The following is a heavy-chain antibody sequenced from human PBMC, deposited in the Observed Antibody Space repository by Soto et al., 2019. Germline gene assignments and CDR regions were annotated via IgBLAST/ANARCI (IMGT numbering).Heavy chain of an antibody. CDR1: GGSISSSNW. CDR2: IYHSGST. Sequence: PSETLSLTCAVSGGSISSSNWWSWVRQPPGKGLEWIGEIYHSGSTNYNPSLKSRVTISVDKSKNQFSLKLSSVTAADTAVYYCARFDSAGAYYYYGMDVWGQGTTVTVSS. CDR3: ARFDSAGAYYYYGMDV. J-gene: IGHJ6*02. V-gene: IGHV4-4*02. D-gene: IGHD6-13*01.